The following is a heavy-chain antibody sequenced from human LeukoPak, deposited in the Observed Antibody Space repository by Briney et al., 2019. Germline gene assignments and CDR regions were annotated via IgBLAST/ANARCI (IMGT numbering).Heavy chain of an antibody. J-gene: IGHJ3*02. CDR1: DGSINSDF. D-gene: IGHD6-13*01. V-gene: IGHV4-59*01. CDR2: IRYSGRT. CDR3: ARGSPAADDAFDI. Sequence: SETLSLTCTASDGSINSDFWTWIRQPPGKGLEWIGYIRYSGRTSYNPSLKSRVTISIDTSKNLFSLKLRSVTTADTAIYYCARGSPAADDAFDIWGQGTLVTVSS.